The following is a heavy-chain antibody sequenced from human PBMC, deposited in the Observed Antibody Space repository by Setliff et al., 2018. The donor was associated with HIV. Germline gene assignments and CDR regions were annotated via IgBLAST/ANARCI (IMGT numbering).Heavy chain of an antibody. J-gene: IGHJ4*02. CDR1: GFSFSNSW. V-gene: IGHV3-7*01. CDR3: ATFADGPDS. Sequence: GGSLRLSCAASGFSFSNSWMTWVRQAPGKGLEWVATIKEDGREKYYVGSVKGRFTISRDNAKRSLYLKMNRLKTDDTAFYYCATFADGPDSWGQGTLVTVSS. CDR2: IKEDGREK.